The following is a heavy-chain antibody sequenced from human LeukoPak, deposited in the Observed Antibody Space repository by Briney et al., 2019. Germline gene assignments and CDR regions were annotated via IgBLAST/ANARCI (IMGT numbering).Heavy chain of an antibody. V-gene: IGHV1-69*13. D-gene: IGHD2-2*01. Sequence: SVKVSCKASGGTFSSYAISWVRQAPGQGLEWMGGIIPIFGTANYAQKFQGRVTITADESTSTAYMELSSLRSEDTAVYYCARCAYQRRLKTILYYYYYYMDVWGKGTTVTVSS. CDR2: IIPIFGTA. CDR1: GGTFSSYA. J-gene: IGHJ6*03. CDR3: ARCAYQRRLKTILYYYYYYMDV.